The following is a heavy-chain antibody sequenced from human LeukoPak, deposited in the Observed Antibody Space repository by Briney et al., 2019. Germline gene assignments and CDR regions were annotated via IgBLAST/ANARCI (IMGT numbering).Heavy chain of an antibody. V-gene: IGHV1-18*01. D-gene: IGHD2-2*01. Sequence: GASVKVSCKASGYTFTSYGITWVRQAPGQGLEWMGWISAYNRYTNYAQKLQGRVTMTTDTSTSTAYMDLRSLTSDDTAVYYCARAWDCSSTSCYAYFDYWGQGTLVTVSS. CDR1: GYTFTSYG. J-gene: IGHJ4*02. CDR3: ARAWDCSSTSCYAYFDY. CDR2: ISAYNRYT.